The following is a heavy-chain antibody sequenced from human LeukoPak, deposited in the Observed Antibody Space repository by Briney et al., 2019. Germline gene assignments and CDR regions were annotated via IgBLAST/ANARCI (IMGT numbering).Heavy chain of an antibody. CDR3: ARDRGGSRYFDY. Sequence: PGGSLRLSCAASGFTFSGYTMNWVRQAPGKGPEWVSSISGSGITTNYADSVKGRFTISGDNSKNTLYLQMNSLRAEDTAVYYCARDRGGSRYFDYWGQGTLVTVSS. V-gene: IGHV3-23*01. D-gene: IGHD3-16*01. CDR1: GFTFSGYT. J-gene: IGHJ4*02. CDR2: ISGSGITT.